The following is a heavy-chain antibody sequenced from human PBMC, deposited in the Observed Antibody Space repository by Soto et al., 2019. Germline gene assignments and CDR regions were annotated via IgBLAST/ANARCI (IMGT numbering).Heavy chain of an antibody. J-gene: IGHJ5*01. Sequence: QVQMMQSGAEVKKPGASVKVSCKASGYTFTNYDISWVRQAAGQGLEWMGWMNPNTGVSKTTYLRKFEGRVTMTRDTSIVTAYLEIHDLRSEDTAVYYCARGGTAYYSFWDNPRGDWLDSWGHGTLVTVSS. CDR2: MNPNTGVSKT. V-gene: IGHV1-8*02. CDR3: ARGGTAYYSFWDNPRGDWLDS. D-gene: IGHD3-3*01. CDR1: GYTFTNYD.